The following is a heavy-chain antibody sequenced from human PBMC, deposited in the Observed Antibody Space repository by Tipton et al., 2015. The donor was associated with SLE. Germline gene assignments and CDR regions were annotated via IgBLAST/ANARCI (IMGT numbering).Heavy chain of an antibody. CDR1: GGTFSSYA. V-gene: IGHV1-69*05. CDR2: IIPIFGRA. J-gene: IGHJ3*02. D-gene: IGHD1-26*01. CDR3: ARICGSGSPKVYAFGI. Sequence: QLVQSGAEVKKPGSSVKVSCKASGGTFSSYAISWVRQAPGQGLEWMGGIIPIFGRANYAQKFQGRVTITTDESTSTAYMELSSLRSEDTAEYYCARICGSGSPKVYAFGIWGQGTMVTVSS.